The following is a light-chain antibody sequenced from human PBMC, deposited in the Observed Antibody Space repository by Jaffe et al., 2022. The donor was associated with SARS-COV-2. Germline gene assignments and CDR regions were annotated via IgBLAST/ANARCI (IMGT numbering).Light chain of an antibody. Sequence: DIVMTQSPESLAVSLGEGATLKCKSSQSVLYSSNNRNYLAWYQQRPGQPPKLLIHWASTRESGVPDRFSGSGSGTDFTLTISSLQAEDVAVYYCQQFSSIPFTFGPGTKVDI. CDR3: QQFSSIPFT. V-gene: IGKV4-1*01. J-gene: IGKJ3*01. CDR2: WAS. CDR1: QSVLYSSNNRNY.